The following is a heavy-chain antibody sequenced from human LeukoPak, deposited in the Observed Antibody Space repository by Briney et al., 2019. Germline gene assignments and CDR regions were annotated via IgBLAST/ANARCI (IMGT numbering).Heavy chain of an antibody. Sequence: GGSLRLSCAASGFTFSSYWMHWVRQAPGKGLVWVSRINSGGSSTSYADSVKGRFTISRDNAKNTLYLQMNSLRAEDTAVYYCARVGLPAATTYYYYYMDVWGKGTTVTVSS. D-gene: IGHD2-2*01. CDR3: ARVGLPAATTYYYYYMDV. V-gene: IGHV3-74*01. CDR2: INSGGSST. J-gene: IGHJ6*03. CDR1: GFTFSSYW.